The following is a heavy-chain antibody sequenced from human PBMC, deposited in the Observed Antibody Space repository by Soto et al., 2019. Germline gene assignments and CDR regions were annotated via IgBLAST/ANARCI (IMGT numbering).Heavy chain of an antibody. CDR1: GFTLSSYD. J-gene: IGHJ4*02. CDR3: ARGGGYSGYDLDY. V-gene: IGHV3-33*01. Sequence: QVQLVESGGGVVQPGRSLRLSCEASGFTLSSYDMHWVRQAPGKGLGWVAVIWYDGSNKYYADSVKGRFTISRDNSKNTLYLQMNSLRAEDTAVYYCARGGGYSGYDLDYWGQGTLVTVSS. CDR2: IWYDGSNK. D-gene: IGHD5-12*01.